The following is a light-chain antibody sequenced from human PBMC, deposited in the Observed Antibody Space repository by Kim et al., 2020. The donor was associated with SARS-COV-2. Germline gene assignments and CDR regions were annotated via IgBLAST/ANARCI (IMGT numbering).Light chain of an antibody. CDR3: QAWDSSTYV. V-gene: IGLV3-1*01. Sequence: SYELTQPPSVSVFPGQTASITCSGDKLGDKYASWYQQKSGQSPVLVIYQDNKRPSGIPERFSGSNSGNTATLTIRGTQAMDEADYYCQAWDSSTYVFGPGTKVTVL. J-gene: IGLJ1*01. CDR2: QDN. CDR1: KLGDKY.